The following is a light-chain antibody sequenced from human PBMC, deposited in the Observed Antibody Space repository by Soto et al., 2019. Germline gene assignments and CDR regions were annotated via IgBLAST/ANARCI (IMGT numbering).Light chain of an antibody. J-gene: IGKJ1*01. Sequence: EIVLTQSPGTLSLSPGERATLSCRASQSVSSTFLTWYQQKPGQAPRPLIYGASSRATGIPDRFSGSGSGTDFTLTISRLEPEDFAVYYRQYYDTFRTFGQGTKVDIK. CDR2: GAS. CDR1: QSVSSTF. V-gene: IGKV3-20*01. CDR3: QYYDTFRT.